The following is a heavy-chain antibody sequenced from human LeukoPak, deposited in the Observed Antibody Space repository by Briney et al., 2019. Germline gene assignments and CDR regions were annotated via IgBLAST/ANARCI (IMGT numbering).Heavy chain of an antibody. CDR1: GFTFSSYG. CDR2: IRYDGSNK. V-gene: IGHV3-30*02. J-gene: IGHJ4*02. CDR3: ASPLEMYGDYPRPDY. Sequence: GGSLRLSCAASGFTFSSYGMHWVRQAPGKGLEWVAFIRYDGSNKYYVDSVKGRFTISRDNSKNTLYLQMNSLRAEDTAVYSCASPLEMYGDYPRPDYWGQGTLVTVSS. D-gene: IGHD4-17*01.